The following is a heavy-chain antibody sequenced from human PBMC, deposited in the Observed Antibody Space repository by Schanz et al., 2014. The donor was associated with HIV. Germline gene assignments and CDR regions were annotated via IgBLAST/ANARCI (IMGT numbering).Heavy chain of an antibody. Sequence: VKLVESGGGLVKPGGSLRLSCSASGFTFSSYRMNWVRQAPGKGLEWVSSISGSVGSTYYADSVKGRFTISRDNSKNTLYLQMNTLRAEDTAVYYCAKGSNYYGLDVWGQGTTVTVSS. CDR3: AKGSNYYGLDV. J-gene: IGHJ6*02. D-gene: IGHD3-10*01. CDR2: ISGSVGST. CDR1: GFTFSSYR. V-gene: IGHV3-23*04.